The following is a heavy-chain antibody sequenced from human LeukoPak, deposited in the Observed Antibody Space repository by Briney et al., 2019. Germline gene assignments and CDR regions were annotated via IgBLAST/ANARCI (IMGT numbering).Heavy chain of an antibody. CDR1: GFTFSSYT. Sequence: GGSLRLSCAASGFTFSSYTMHWVRQAPGKGLEWVAVISYDGNDKYYADSVKGRFTISRDNSKNTLYLQVHSLRVEDTAVYYCARSFGGNYPYFDYWGQGTLVTVSS. CDR2: ISYDGNDK. J-gene: IGHJ4*02. D-gene: IGHD4-23*01. CDR3: ARSFGGNYPYFDY. V-gene: IGHV3-30*04.